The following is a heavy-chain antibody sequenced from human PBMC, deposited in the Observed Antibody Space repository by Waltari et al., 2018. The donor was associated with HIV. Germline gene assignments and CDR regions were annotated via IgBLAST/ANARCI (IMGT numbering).Heavy chain of an antibody. Sequence: EVQVVESGGDLVQPGGSLRLSCEASGFTLSNYHMNWVRQAPGKGLEGISYVRISSTYIYYADSVKGRFTISRDTAKNSMSLQMNSLRDEDTAVYYCARDATTTWQNYYYGMDVWGQGTTVTVSS. CDR1: GFTLSNYH. V-gene: IGHV3-48*02. CDR2: VRISSTYI. J-gene: IGHJ6*02. D-gene: IGHD1-7*01. CDR3: ARDATTTWQNYYYGMDV.